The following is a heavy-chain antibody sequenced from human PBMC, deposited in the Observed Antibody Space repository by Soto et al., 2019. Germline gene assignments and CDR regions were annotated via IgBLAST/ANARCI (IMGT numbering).Heavy chain of an antibody. J-gene: IGHJ6*02. CDR1: GFTFSNFG. CDR3: AKPRSGWLRFLDV. D-gene: IGHD5-12*01. V-gene: IGHV3-30*18. Sequence: GGSLRLSCAASGFTFSNFGMHWVRQAPGKGLEWVAVIPFDGSNQYYADSVKGRFSISRDDSKNTLYLQMYSLRAEDTAAYYCAKPRSGWLRFLDVWGRGTTVTVSS. CDR2: IPFDGSNQ.